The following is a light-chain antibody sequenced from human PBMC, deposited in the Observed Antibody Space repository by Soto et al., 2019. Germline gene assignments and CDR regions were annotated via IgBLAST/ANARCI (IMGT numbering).Light chain of an antibody. Sequence: DIVMTQSPDSLAVSLGERATINCKSRQSILYSSDNKNYLAWYQQKPGQPPKLLIYWSSTREFGVPDRFSGSGSGTVFTLTISSLQAEDVAVYYCQQYYPTPLTFGGGTKVEIK. CDR3: QQYYPTPLT. J-gene: IGKJ4*01. CDR2: WSS. V-gene: IGKV4-1*01. CDR1: QSILYSSDNKNY.